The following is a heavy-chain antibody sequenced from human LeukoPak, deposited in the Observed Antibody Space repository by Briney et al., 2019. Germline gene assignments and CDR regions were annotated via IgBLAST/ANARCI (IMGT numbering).Heavy chain of an antibody. CDR3: ARDVVAGTYYYYGMDV. CDR2: ISSSSSYI. CDR1: GFTFSSYS. Sequence: GGSLRLSCAASGFTFSSYSMNWVRQASGKGLEWVSSISSSSSYIYYADSVKGRFTISRDNAKNSLYLQMNSLRAEDTAVYYCARDVVAGTYYYYGMDVWGKGTTVTVSS. V-gene: IGHV3-21*01. J-gene: IGHJ6*04. D-gene: IGHD6-19*01.